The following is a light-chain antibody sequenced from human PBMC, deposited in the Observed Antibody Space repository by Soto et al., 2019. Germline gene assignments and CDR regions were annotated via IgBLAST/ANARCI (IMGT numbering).Light chain of an antibody. J-gene: IGKJ1*01. CDR3: QKYNKCPGT. V-gene: IGKV3-15*01. CDR1: QSVSSN. CDR2: GAS. Sequence: EIVMTQSPATLSVSPGERATLSCRASQSVSSNLAWYQQKPGQTPRLLIYGASTRATGIPARFSGSGSGTEFTLTISSLLSEEFAVYSCQKYNKCPGTLGKGRKVDIK.